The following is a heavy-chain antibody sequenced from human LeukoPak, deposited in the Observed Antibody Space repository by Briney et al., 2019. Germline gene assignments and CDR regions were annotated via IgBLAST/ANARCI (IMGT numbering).Heavy chain of an antibody. V-gene: IGHV3-30*02. Sequence: SGGSLRLSCAASGFTFSSYGMHWVRQAPGKGLEWVAFIRYDGSNKYYADSVKGRFTISRDNSKNTLYLQMNSLRAEDTAVYYCAKDQGVPSGWYLAGNHDYWGQGTLVTVSS. CDR1: GFTFSSYG. D-gene: IGHD6-19*01. CDR2: IRYDGSNK. CDR3: AKDQGVPSGWYLAGNHDY. J-gene: IGHJ4*02.